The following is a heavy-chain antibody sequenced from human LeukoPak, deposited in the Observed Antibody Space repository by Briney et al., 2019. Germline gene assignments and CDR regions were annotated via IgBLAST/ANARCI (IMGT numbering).Heavy chain of an antibody. D-gene: IGHD2-15*01. J-gene: IGHJ4*02. Sequence: ETLSLTCAVYGGSFSGYYWSWVRQAPGKGLEWVSAISGSGGSTYYADSVKGRFTIYRDNSKNTLYLQMNSLRAEDTAVYYCAKEHMAAAVYYFDYWGQGTLVTVSS. CDR2: ISGSGGST. CDR3: AKEHMAAAVYYFDY. CDR1: GGSFSGYY. V-gene: IGHV3-23*01.